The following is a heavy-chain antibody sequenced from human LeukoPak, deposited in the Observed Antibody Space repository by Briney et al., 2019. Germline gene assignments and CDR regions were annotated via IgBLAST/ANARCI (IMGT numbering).Heavy chain of an antibody. J-gene: IGHJ3*02. Sequence: ASETLSLTCTVSGGAFSSSSYYWGWVRQAPGKGLEWVSAIDPSSTYIYYADSVKGRFTISRDNAENSLYLQMNSLRVEDTAVYYCAKDRKYSGSYGLGAFDIWGQGTMVTVSS. V-gene: IGHV3-21*01. D-gene: IGHD1-26*01. CDR3: AKDRKYSGSYGLGAFDI. CDR1: GGAFSSSSYY. CDR2: IDPSSTYI.